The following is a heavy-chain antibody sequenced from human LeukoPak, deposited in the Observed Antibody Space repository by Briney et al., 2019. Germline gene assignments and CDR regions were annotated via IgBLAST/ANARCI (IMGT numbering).Heavy chain of an antibody. V-gene: IGHV3-23*01. CDR3: AKPARTDYVDY. CDR1: GFTFSSYA. D-gene: IGHD1-14*01. J-gene: IGHJ4*02. Sequence: GGSLRLSCAASGFTFSSYAMNWVRQAPRKRLEWVSAISGSGGSTYYADSVKGRFTISRDNPKNTQYLQMNSLRAEDTAVYYCAKPARTDYVDYWGQGTLVTVSS. CDR2: ISGSGGST.